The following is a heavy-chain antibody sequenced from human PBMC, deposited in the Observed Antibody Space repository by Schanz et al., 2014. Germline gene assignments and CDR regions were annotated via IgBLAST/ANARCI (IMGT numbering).Heavy chain of an antibody. V-gene: IGHV1-46*01. CDR2: INSSGGGT. CDR1: GYTFSFTSYN. D-gene: IGHD3-10*01. Sequence: QVQVEQSGPEVKKPGASVTVSCQASGYTFSFTSYNVHWVRQAPGQGLEWMGYINSSGGGTSYAQKFQGRVTLTTDTSTGTAYMELSSLTSEDTAVHYCARGRGFYDYWGQGTLVTVSS. CDR3: ARGRGFYDY. J-gene: IGHJ4*02.